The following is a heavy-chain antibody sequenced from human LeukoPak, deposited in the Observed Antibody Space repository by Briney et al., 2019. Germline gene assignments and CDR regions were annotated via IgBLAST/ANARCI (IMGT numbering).Heavy chain of an antibody. CDR2: IIPIFGTA. D-gene: IGHD3-3*01. CDR1: GGTFSSYA. CDR3: ARSDFWSGYYTLSFDY. V-gene: IGHV1-69*05. Sequence: SVKVSCKASGGTFSSYAISWVRQAPGQGLEWMGGIIPIFGTANYAQKFQGRVTITTDESTSTAYMELSSLRSEDTAVYYCARSDFWSGYYTLSFDYWGQGTLVTVSS. J-gene: IGHJ4*02.